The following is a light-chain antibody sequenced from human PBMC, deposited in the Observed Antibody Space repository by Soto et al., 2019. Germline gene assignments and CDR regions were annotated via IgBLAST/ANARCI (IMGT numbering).Light chain of an antibody. CDR2: KAS. V-gene: IGKV1-5*03. CDR3: QHYNSYSEA. CDR1: QTISSW. J-gene: IGKJ1*01. Sequence: EIQMTQSPSTLSASVGDRATITCRARQTISSWLAWYQQKPGKAPKLLIYKASTLKSGVPSRFSGSGSGTGFNLTISGLQPDDCATYCCQHYNSYSEAFGQGTKVELK.